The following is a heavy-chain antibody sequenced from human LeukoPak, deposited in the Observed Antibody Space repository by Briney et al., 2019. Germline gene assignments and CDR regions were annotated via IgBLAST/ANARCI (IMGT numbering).Heavy chain of an antibody. CDR1: GGSISSYY. CDR2: IYYSGST. CDR3: AREGARAAMVTSPYYYYHMDV. Sequence: SETLSLTCTVSGGSISSYYWSWIRQPPGKGLEWIGYIYYSGSTNYNPSLKSRVTISVDTSKNQFSLKLSSVTAADTAVYYCAREGARAAMVTSPYYYYHMDVWGKGTTVTVSS. J-gene: IGHJ6*03. D-gene: IGHD5-18*01. V-gene: IGHV4-59*01.